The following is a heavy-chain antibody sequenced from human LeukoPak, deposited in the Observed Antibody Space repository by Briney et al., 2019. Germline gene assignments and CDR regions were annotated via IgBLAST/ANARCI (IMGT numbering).Heavy chain of an antibody. V-gene: IGHV3-30-3*01. D-gene: IGHD3-10*01. CDR2: ISYDGSNK. Sequence: RPGRSLRLSCAASGFTFSSYAMHWVRQAPGKGLEWVAVISYDGSNKYYADSVKGRFTISRDNSKNTLYLQMNSLRAEDTAVYYCARDKSRGASSPYFDYWGQGTLVTVSS. J-gene: IGHJ4*02. CDR1: GFTFSSYA. CDR3: ARDKSRGASSPYFDY.